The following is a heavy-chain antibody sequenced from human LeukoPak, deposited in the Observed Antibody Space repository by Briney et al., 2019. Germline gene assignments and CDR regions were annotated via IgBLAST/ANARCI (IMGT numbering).Heavy chain of an antibody. CDR1: GGSISSDY. D-gene: IGHD2-15*01. V-gene: IGHV4-4*07. CDR3: ARIYCSGGSCYYFDY. CDR2: IYTSGGT. Sequence: PSETLSLTCTVSGGSISSDYWSWIRQPAGKGLEWIGRIYTSGGTNYNPSLKSRVTMSVDTSKNQFSLKLSSVTAADTAVYYCARIYCSGGSCYYFDYWGQGTLVTVSS. J-gene: IGHJ4*02.